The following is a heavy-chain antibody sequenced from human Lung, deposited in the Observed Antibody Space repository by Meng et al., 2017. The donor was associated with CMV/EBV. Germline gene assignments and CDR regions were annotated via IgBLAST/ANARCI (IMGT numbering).Heavy chain of an antibody. CDR1: GFSFGDYY. Sequence: GESXKISCAASGFSFGDYYMEWVRQAPGKGLEWVGRIEDKAHSCITYYAASLQGRFTMSRDDSKNPLYLQMNGLKTEDTDVYYCARVNTPVPRTDHLDDSGEGXLVTVSS. CDR2: IEDKAHSCIT. V-gene: IGHV3-72*01. CDR3: ARVNTPVPRTDHLDD. D-gene: IGHD4-17*01. J-gene: IGHJ4*01.